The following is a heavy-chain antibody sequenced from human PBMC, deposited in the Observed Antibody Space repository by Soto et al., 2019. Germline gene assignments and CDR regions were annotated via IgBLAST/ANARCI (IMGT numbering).Heavy chain of an antibody. D-gene: IGHD1-26*01. V-gene: IGHV1-3*01. CDR3: ARARGLGSTPRDY. CDR1: GYTFSSSA. Sequence: DSVKVSCKASGYTFSSSAMYWVRQAPGQRLEWVGWINAGNGDTKYSQKFQGRVTITRDTSASTAYMELSSLSSEDTSVYYCARARGLGSTPRDYWGHGTLVTVSS. CDR2: INAGNGDT. J-gene: IGHJ4*01.